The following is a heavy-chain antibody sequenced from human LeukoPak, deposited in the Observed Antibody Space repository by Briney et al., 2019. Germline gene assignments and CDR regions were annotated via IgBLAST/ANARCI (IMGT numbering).Heavy chain of an antibody. V-gene: IGHV4-61*01. CDR2: IYYSGST. CDR1: GYSISSGYY. J-gene: IGHJ3*02. D-gene: IGHD6-13*01. Sequence: PSETLSLTCTVSGYSISSGYYWGWIRQPPGKGLEGIGYIYYSGSTNYNPSLKSRVTISVDTSKNQFSLKLSSVTAADTAVYYCARRGTRGIAAAGPGAFDIWGQGTMVTVSS. CDR3: ARRGTRGIAAAGPGAFDI.